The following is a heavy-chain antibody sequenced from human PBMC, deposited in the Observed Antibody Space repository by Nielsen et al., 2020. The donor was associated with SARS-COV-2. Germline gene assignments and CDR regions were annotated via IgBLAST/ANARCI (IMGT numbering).Heavy chain of an antibody. V-gene: IGHV3-30*04. D-gene: IGHD2-21*02. Sequence: GGSLRRSCAASGFTFSSYAMHWVRQAPGKGLEWVAVISYDGSNKYYADSVKGRFTISRDNSKNTLYLQMNSLRAEDTAVYYCARGVGYCGGDCYWAFDIWGQGTMVTVSS. CDR2: ISYDGSNK. CDR1: GFTFSSYA. J-gene: IGHJ3*02. CDR3: ARGVGYCGGDCYWAFDI.